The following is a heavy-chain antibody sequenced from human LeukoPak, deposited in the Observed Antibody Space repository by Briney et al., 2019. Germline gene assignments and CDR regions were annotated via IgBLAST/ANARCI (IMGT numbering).Heavy chain of an antibody. CDR3: ARRAMVNYYGSGSYSY. V-gene: IGHV4-39*07. CDR1: GDSISSSNYY. Sequence: SETLSLTCTVSGDSISSSNYYWIWIRQPPGKGLEWIGTFLYSGGTYYNPSLKSRVTISVDTSKNQFSLKVNSVTAADTAVYYCARRAMVNYYGSGSYSYWGQGTLVTVSS. CDR2: FLYSGGT. D-gene: IGHD3-10*01. J-gene: IGHJ4*02.